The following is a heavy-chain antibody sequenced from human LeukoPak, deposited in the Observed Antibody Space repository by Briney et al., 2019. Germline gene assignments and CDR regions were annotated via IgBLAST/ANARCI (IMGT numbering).Heavy chain of an antibody. CDR2: ITPIIGTT. Sequence: SVKVSCKTSGGTLRSHIFSWVRQAPGQGLEWMGRITPIIGTTNYAQKFQGRVTITADTSTGTVYMEMSNLRSDDTAIYYCTRVNLRGSKYNWFDPWGQGTLVTVSS. CDR1: GGTLRSHI. CDR3: TRVNLRGSKYNWFDP. V-gene: IGHV1-69*08. J-gene: IGHJ5*02. D-gene: IGHD4-11*01.